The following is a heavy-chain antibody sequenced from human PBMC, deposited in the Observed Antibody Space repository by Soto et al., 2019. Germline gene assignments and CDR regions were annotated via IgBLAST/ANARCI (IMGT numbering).Heavy chain of an antibody. J-gene: IGHJ4*02. V-gene: IGHV3-33*01. Sequence: GGSLRLSCAASGFTFSSYGMHWVRQAPGKGLEWVAVIWYDGSNKYYADSVKGRFTISRDNSKNTLYLQMNSLRAEDTAVYYCARGYPTMVRGGPDYWGQGTLVTVSS. CDR1: GFTFSSYG. CDR2: IWYDGSNK. CDR3: ARGYPTMVRGGPDY. D-gene: IGHD3-10*01.